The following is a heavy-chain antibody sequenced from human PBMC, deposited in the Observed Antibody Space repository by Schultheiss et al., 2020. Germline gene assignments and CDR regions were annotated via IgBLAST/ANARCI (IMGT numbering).Heavy chain of an antibody. Sequence: SQNLSLTCTVSGASISSYYWSWIRQPPGKGLEWIGYIYYSGSTNYNPSLKNRVTISVDTSKNQFSLKVNSVTAADTAVYYCARGDSSSWHYFDYWGQGTLVTVSS. V-gene: IGHV4-59*01. D-gene: IGHD6-13*01. CDR3: ARGDSSSWHYFDY. J-gene: IGHJ4*02. CDR1: GASISSYY. CDR2: IYYSGST.